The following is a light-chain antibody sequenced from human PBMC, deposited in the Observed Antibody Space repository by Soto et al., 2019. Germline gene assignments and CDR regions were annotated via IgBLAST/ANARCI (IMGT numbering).Light chain of an antibody. CDR2: GAS. CDR3: QPYNNWPPIT. Sequence: EIVLTQSPATLSSSPGERATVSCRASQSVRSNLAWYQQKPGQAPRLLIYGASTRATGIPARFSGSGSGTEFTLTISSLQSEDFAVYYCQPYNNWPPITFGQGTRLEI. J-gene: IGKJ5*01. CDR1: QSVRSN. V-gene: IGKV3-15*01.